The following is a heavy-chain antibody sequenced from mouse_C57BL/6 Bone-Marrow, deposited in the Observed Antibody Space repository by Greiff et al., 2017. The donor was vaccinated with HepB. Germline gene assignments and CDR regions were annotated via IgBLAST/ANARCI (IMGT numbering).Heavy chain of an antibody. Sequence: VQLQQPGAELVRPGSSVKLSCKASGYTFTSYWMHWVKQRPIQGLEWIGNIDPSDSETHYNQKFKDKATLTVDKSSSTAYMQLSSLTSEDSAVYYCARLGYGSNLDYWGQGTTLTVSS. CDR1: GYTFTSYW. CDR3: ARLGYGSNLDY. D-gene: IGHD1-1*01. CDR2: IDPSDSET. J-gene: IGHJ2*01. V-gene: IGHV1-52*01.